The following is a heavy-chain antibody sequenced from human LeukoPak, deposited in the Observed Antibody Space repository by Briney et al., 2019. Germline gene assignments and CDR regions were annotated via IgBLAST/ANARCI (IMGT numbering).Heavy chain of an antibody. CDR1: GFTFSSYA. CDR3: ARAHYYYYYMDV. CDR2: IYSGGST. Sequence: PGGSLRLSCAASGFTFSSYAMSWVRQAPGKGLEWVSVIYSGGSTYYADSVKGRFTISRDNSKNTLYLQMNSLRAEDTAVYYCARAHYYYYYMDVWGKGTTVTISS. V-gene: IGHV3-53*01. J-gene: IGHJ6*03.